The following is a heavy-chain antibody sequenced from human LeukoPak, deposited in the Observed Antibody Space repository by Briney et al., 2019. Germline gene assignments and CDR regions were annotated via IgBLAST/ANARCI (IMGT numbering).Heavy chain of an antibody. CDR3: ARDVSDSSGYFPYYFDY. V-gene: IGHV1-69*13. D-gene: IGHD3-22*01. CDR2: IIPIFGTA. CDR1: GGTFSSYA. J-gene: IGHJ4*02. Sequence: AASVKVSCKASGGTFSSYAISWVRQAPGQGLEWMEGIIPIFGTANYAQKFQGRVTITADESTSTAYMELSSLRSEDTAVYYCARDVSDSSGYFPYYFDYWGQGTLVTVSS.